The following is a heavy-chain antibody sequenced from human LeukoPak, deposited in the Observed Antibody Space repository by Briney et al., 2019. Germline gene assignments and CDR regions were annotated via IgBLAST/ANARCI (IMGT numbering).Heavy chain of an antibody. V-gene: IGHV1-69*05. Sequence: SVRVSCKASGGTFSSYAISWVRQAPGQGLEWMGGIIPIFGTANYAQKLQGRVTMTTDTSTSTAYMELRSLRSDDTAVYYCARLDSSGWYYFDYWGQGTLVTVSS. CDR2: IIPIFGTA. CDR3: ARLDSSGWYYFDY. CDR1: GGTFSSYA. J-gene: IGHJ4*02. D-gene: IGHD6-19*01.